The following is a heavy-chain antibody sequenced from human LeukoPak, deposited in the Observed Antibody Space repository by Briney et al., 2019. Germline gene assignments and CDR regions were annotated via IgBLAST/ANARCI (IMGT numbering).Heavy chain of an antibody. CDR1: GFTFSRYA. V-gene: IGHV3-21*01. Sequence: GGSLRLSCAASGFTFSRYAMSWVRQAPGKGLEWVSSISSSSSYRYYADSVKGRFTISRDNAKNSLYLQMNSLRAEDTAVYYCARVDRDSYSYGMDVWGQGTTVTVSS. CDR2: ISSSSSYR. J-gene: IGHJ6*02. CDR3: ARVDRDSYSYGMDV.